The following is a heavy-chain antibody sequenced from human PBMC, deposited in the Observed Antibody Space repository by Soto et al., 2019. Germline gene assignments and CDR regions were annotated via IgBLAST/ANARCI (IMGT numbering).Heavy chain of an antibody. V-gene: IGHV1-69*02. J-gene: IGHJ6*03. CDR1: GGTFSSYT. CDR3: ARGRERGNWIYPPYYYNYMDV. D-gene: IGHD1-7*01. CDR2: IIPILGIA. Sequence: QVQLVQSGAEVKKPGSSVKVSCKASGGTFSSYTISWVRQAPGQGLEWMGRIIPILGIANYAQKFQGRVTITADKSTSTAYMELSSLRSEDTAVYYCARGRERGNWIYPPYYYNYMDVWGKGTTVTVSS.